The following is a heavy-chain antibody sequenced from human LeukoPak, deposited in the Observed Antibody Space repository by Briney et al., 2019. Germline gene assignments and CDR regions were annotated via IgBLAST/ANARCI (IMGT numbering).Heavy chain of an antibody. J-gene: IGHJ3*02. V-gene: IGHV5-51*01. CDR2: MNPGDSET. CDR1: GYYFTNYF. Sequence: GESLKISCQASGYYFTNYFIAWVRQMPGKGLEWRGFMNPGDSETAYGPSFQGQVTISADRSISPAYLQWSSLKASDTAMYYCARLQLRDDAYDIWGQGTMVTVSS. D-gene: IGHD2-2*01. CDR3: ARLQLRDDAYDI.